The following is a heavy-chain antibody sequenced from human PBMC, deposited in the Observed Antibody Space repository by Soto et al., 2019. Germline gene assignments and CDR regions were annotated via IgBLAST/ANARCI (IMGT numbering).Heavy chain of an antibody. CDR2: IIPIFGTA. J-gene: IGHJ4*02. CDR1: GGTFSSYA. CDR3: ARVREGEQQLEYYFDY. V-gene: IGHV1-69*13. D-gene: IGHD6-13*01. Sequence: SVKVSCKASGGTFSSYAISWVRQAPGQGLEWMGGIIPIFGTANYAQKFQGRVTITADESTSTAYMELSSLRSEDTAVYYCARVREGEQQLEYYFDYWGQGTLVTVSS.